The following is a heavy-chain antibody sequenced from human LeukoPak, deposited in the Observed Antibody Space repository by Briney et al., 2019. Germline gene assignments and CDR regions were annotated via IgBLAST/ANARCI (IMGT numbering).Heavy chain of an antibody. V-gene: IGHV4-38-2*02. CDR1: GYSISSGYY. J-gene: IGHJ3*02. CDR2: IYHSGST. Sequence: SETLSLTCTVSGYSISSGYYWGWIRQPPGKGLERIGSIYHSGSTYYNPSLKSRVTISVDTSKNQFSLKLSSVTAADTAVYYCARGVAVAGFLDAFDIWGQGTMVTVSS. D-gene: IGHD6-19*01. CDR3: ARGVAVAGFLDAFDI.